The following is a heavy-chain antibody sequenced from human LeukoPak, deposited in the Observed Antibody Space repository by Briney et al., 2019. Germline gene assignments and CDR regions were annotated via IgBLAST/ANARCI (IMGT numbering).Heavy chain of an antibody. J-gene: IGHJ3*02. V-gene: IGHV3-30*04. D-gene: IGHD5-12*01. CDR2: ISYDGSNQ. Sequence: GGSLRLSCAASGFTFSNYAMHWVRQAPGKGLEWVAVISYDGSNQCYADSVMGRFTISRDNSKNTLYLQMNSLRPEDTAVYYCARPRGYSGYDYAFDIWGQGTMVTVSS. CDR3: ARPRGYSGYDYAFDI. CDR1: GFTFSNYA.